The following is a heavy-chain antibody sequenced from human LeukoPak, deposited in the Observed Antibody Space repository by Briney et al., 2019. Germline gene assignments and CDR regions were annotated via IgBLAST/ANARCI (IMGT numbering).Heavy chain of an antibody. CDR1: GFTFSSYW. CDR2: IKQDGSEK. J-gene: IGHJ4*02. Sequence: GGSLRLSCAASGFTFSSYWMSWVRQAPGKGLEWVANIKQDGSEKYYVDSVKGRFTISRDNAKNSLYLQMNSLRAEDTAVYYCARMGYSSGWHQFTAGNYFDYWGQGTLVTVSS. D-gene: IGHD6-19*01. CDR3: ARMGYSSGWHQFTAGNYFDY. V-gene: IGHV3-7*01.